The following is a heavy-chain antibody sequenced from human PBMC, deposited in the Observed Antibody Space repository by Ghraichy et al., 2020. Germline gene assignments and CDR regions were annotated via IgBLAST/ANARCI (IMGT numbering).Heavy chain of an antibody. CDR1: GGTFSSYA. CDR3: APDRGWSKSTISIDY. Sequence: SVKVSCKASGGTFSSYAISWVRQAPGQGLEWMGRIIPILGIANYAQKFQGRVTITADKSTSTAYMELSSLRSEDTAVYYCAPDRGWSKSTISIDYWGQGTLVTVSS. V-gene: IGHV1-69*04. CDR2: IIPILGIA. D-gene: IGHD1-14*01. J-gene: IGHJ4*02.